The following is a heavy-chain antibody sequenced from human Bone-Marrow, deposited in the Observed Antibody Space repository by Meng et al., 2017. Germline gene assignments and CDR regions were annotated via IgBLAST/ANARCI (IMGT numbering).Heavy chain of an antibody. CDR2: INWNGGST. CDR1: GFTFDDYG. V-gene: IGHV3-20*04. Sequence: GESLKISCAASGFTFDDYGMSWVRQAPGKGLEWVSGINWNGGSTGYADSVKGRFTISRDNAKNSLYLQMNSLRAEDTAVYYCAKDEQRSGSYADYWGQGTLVTVSS. J-gene: IGHJ4*02. CDR3: AKDEQRSGSYADY. D-gene: IGHD1-26*01.